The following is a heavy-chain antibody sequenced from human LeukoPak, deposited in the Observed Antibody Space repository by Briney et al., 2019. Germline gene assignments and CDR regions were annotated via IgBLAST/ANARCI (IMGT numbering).Heavy chain of an antibody. J-gene: IGHJ3*02. Sequence: SETLSLTCTVSGGSISSSSYYWGWIRQPPGKGLEWIGSIYYSGSTYYNPSLKSRVTISVDTSKNQFSLKLSSVTAADTAVYYCARHNWEPYYYDPHNAFDIWGQGTMVTVSS. CDR3: ARHNWEPYYYDPHNAFDI. V-gene: IGHV4-39*01. CDR2: IYYSGST. D-gene: IGHD3-22*01. CDR1: GGSISSSSYY.